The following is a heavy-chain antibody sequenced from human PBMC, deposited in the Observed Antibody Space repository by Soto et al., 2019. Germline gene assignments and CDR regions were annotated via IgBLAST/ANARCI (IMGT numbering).Heavy chain of an antibody. D-gene: IGHD1-7*01. CDR3: ALTGTTRDYYYYYMDV. Sequence: ASVKVSCKASGGTFSSYAISWVRQAPGQGLEWMGWMNPISGNTGYAQKFQGRVTMTRNTSISTAYMELSSLRSEDTAVYYCALTGTTRDYYYYYMDVWGKGTTVTSP. CDR1: GGTFSSYA. V-gene: IGHV1-8*02. CDR2: MNPISGNT. J-gene: IGHJ6*03.